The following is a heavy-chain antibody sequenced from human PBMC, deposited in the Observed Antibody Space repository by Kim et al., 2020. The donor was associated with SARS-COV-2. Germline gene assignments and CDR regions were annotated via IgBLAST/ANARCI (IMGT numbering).Heavy chain of an antibody. D-gene: IGHD3-22*01. CDR3: APYYYSNSYRGQWD. J-gene: IGHJ4*01. Sequence: ASVKVSCKASGYSFSNYGLVWARQAPGQGLEWMGWISSNSGHTKYAQNVQGRVTLTTDTSTNTGYMELSSLRSDDTTVYYFAPYYYSNSYRGQWDWGQG. V-gene: IGHV1-18*01. CDR2: ISSNSGHT. CDR1: GYSFSNYG.